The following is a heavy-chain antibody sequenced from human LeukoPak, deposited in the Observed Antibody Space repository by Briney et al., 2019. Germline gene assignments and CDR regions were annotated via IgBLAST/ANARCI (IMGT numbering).Heavy chain of an antibody. CDR3: AKAGFSGSYFDY. Sequence: PGGSLRLSCAASGFTFSSYAMSWVRQAPGKGLEWVSAISGSGGSTYYADSVKGRFTISRDNSKNTLYLQMSSLRAEGTAVYYCAKAGFSGSYFDYWGQGTLVTVSS. CDR1: GFTFSSYA. CDR2: ISGSGGST. J-gene: IGHJ4*02. V-gene: IGHV3-23*01. D-gene: IGHD1-26*01.